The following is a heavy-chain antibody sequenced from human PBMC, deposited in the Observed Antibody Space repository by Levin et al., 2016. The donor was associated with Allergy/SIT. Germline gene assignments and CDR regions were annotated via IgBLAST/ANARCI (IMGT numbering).Heavy chain of an antibody. CDR1: GFTFSSYS. CDR3: ATKRHGFDC. CDR2: ISGSGGST. V-gene: IGHV3-23*01. J-gene: IGHJ4*02. Sequence: GGSLRLSCAASGFTFSSYSMNWVRQAPGKGLEWVSAISGSGGSTYYADSVKGRFTIFRDNSKNTLYLQMNSLRAEDTAIYYCATKRHGFDCWGQGTLVTVSS.